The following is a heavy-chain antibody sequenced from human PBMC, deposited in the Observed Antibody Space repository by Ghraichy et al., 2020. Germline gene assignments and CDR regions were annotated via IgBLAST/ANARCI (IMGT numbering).Heavy chain of an antibody. CDR3: ARMGFSSGAYKRENYYAMDV. CDR1: GFIFSSYS. D-gene: IGHD3-10*01. CDR2: ISSSGATV. Sequence: SCAASGFIFSSYSMNWVRQAPGKGLEWVSYISSSGATVYHTDSVKGRFTISRDNAKNSLYLQMNSLRDEDTAIYYCARMGFSSGAYKRENYYAMDVWGQGTTVTVS. J-gene: IGHJ6*02. V-gene: IGHV3-48*03.